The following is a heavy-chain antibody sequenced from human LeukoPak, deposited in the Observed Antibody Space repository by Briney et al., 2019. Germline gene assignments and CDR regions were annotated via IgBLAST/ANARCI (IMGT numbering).Heavy chain of an antibody. CDR1: GFTFSSYA. CDR3: AGAIGYFDY. V-gene: IGHV3-30*03. J-gene: IGHJ4*02. D-gene: IGHD2-21*01. CDR2: ISYDGSDQ. Sequence: GGSLRLSCAASGFTFSSYAMHWVRQAPGKGLEWVGVISYDGSDQYYADSVKGRFTISRDNPKNTLYLQMDSLRVEDTAVYYCAGAIGYFDYWGQGTLVTVSS.